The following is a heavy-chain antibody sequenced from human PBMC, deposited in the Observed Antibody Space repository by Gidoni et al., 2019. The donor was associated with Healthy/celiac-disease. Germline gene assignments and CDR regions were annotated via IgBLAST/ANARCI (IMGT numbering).Heavy chain of an antibody. CDR2: ISGSGGST. CDR3: AKISRHVRSGSYPRDY. CDR1: GFTFSSYA. V-gene: IGHV3-23*01. J-gene: IGHJ4*02. D-gene: IGHD1-26*01. Sequence: EVQLLESGGGLVQPGGSLRLSCAASGFTFSSYAISWVRQAPGTGLEWVSAISGSGGSTYYADAVKGRFTISRDNSKTTMYLQMNSLRAEDTAVYYCAKISRHVRSGSYPRDYWGQGTLVTVSS.